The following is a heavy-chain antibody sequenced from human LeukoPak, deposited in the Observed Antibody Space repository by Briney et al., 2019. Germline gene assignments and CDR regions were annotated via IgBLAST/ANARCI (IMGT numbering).Heavy chain of an antibody. Sequence: GGSLRLSCAASGFTFSSYWMHWVRQAPGKGLVWVSRINSDGSSTSYADSVKGRFTISRDNAENTLYLQMNSLRAEDTAVYYCARVRGYYGSGSYYYWGQGTLVTVSS. CDR2: INSDGSST. J-gene: IGHJ4*02. D-gene: IGHD3-10*01. CDR1: GFTFSSYW. V-gene: IGHV3-74*01. CDR3: ARVRGYYGSGSYYY.